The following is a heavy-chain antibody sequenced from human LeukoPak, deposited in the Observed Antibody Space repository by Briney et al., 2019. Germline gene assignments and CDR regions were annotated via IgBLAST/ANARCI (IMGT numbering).Heavy chain of an antibody. D-gene: IGHD3-16*01. CDR3: AGDGPFGITLGVGYFDY. CDR1: GGSFSGHY. Sequence: SETLSLTCAVYGGSFSGHYWSWIRQPPGKGLEWIGEIHHSGSTNYNPSLKSRVTISVDTSKNQFSLKLSSVTAADTAVYYCAGDGPFGITLGVGYFDYWGQETLVTVSS. V-gene: IGHV4-34*01. CDR2: IHHSGST. J-gene: IGHJ4*02.